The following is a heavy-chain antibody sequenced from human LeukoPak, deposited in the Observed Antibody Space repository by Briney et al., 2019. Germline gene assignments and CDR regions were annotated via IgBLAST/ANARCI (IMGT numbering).Heavy chain of an antibody. Sequence: GASVKVSCKVSGYTFTGYYIHWVRQAPGQGLEWMGWISAYNGNTNYAQKLQGRVTMTTDTSTSTAYMELRSLRSDDTAVYYCARDLGRRCSGGSCYYYSNYMDVWGKGTTVTISS. CDR1: GYTFTGYY. CDR2: ISAYNGNT. D-gene: IGHD2-15*01. J-gene: IGHJ6*03. V-gene: IGHV1-18*04. CDR3: ARDLGRRCSGGSCYYYSNYMDV.